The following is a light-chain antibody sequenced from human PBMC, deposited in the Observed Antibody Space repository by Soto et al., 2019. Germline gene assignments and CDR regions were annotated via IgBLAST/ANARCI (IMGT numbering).Light chain of an antibody. Sequence: AIQMTQSPSSLSASVGDRVTITCRASQGIRNDLGWYQQKPGKAPKLLIYSASSLQSGVPSRFSGSGSGTDFTLTISCLQPVDFATYYCLQDYQYPWTFGQGTKVEIK. CDR1: QGIRND. J-gene: IGKJ1*01. V-gene: IGKV1-6*01. CDR2: SAS. CDR3: LQDYQYPWT.